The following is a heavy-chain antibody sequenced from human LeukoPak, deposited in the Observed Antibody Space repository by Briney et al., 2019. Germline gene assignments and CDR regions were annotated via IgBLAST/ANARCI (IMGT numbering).Heavy chain of an antibody. CDR2: IYYTGST. D-gene: IGHD7-27*01. CDR3: ASRKLGNDY. CDR1: GGSVSDYY. V-gene: IGHV4-59*02. J-gene: IGHJ4*02. Sequence: SXTLSXTCTVSGGSVSDYYWSWIRQSPGKGLEWIGYIYYTGSTSYNPSLRSRVTISAEKSKNQLSLKLRSVTAADTAVYYCASRKLGNDYWGQGTLVTVSS.